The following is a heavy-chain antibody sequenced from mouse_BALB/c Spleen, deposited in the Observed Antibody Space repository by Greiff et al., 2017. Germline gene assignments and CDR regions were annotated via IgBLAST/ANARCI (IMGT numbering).Heavy chain of an antibody. V-gene: IGHV14-3*02. D-gene: IGHD1-1*01. Sequence: EVQLQESGAELVKPGASVKLSCTASGFNIKDTYMHWVKQRPEQGLEWIGRIDPANGNTKYDPKFQGKATITADTSSNTAYLQLSSLTSEDTAVYYCARNYGSSYEDYAMDYWGQGTSVTVSS. CDR2: IDPANGNT. CDR1: GFNIKDTY. CDR3: ARNYGSSYEDYAMDY. J-gene: IGHJ4*01.